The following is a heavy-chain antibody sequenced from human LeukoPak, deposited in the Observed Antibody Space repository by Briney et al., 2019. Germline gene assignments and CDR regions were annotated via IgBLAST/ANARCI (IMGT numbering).Heavy chain of an antibody. CDR2: ISGSGGST. V-gene: IGHV3-23*01. CDR3: AKPYYDILTGYYLYYFDY. Sequence: PGGSLRLSCAASGFTFSSYAMSWVRQAPGKGLEWVSAISGSGGSTYYADSVKGRFTISRDNSKNTLYLQMNSLRAEDTAVYYCAKPYYDILTGYYLYYFDYWGQGTLVTVSS. CDR1: GFTFSSYA. D-gene: IGHD3-9*01. J-gene: IGHJ4*02.